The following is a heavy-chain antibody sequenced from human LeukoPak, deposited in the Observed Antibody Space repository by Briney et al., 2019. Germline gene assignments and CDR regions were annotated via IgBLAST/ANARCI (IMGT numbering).Heavy chain of an antibody. J-gene: IGHJ4*02. D-gene: IGHD3-10*01. Sequence: SETLSLTCAVYGGSFSGYYWSWIRQPPGKGLEWIGEINHSGSPNYNPSLKSRVTISVDTSKNQFSLKLSSVTAADTAVYYCARGQYYYGSGSTAWGQGTRVTVSS. V-gene: IGHV4-34*01. CDR1: GGSFSGYY. CDR2: INHSGSP. CDR3: ARGQYYYGSGSTA.